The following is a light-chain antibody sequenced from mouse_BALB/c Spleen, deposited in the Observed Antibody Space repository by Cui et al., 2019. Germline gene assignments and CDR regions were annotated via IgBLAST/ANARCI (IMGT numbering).Light chain of an antibody. CDR1: SSISY. CDR2: YTS. CDR3: HQRSSYPFT. Sequence: QIVLTKSPANMSASPGEKVTTTCSASSSISYMHWYQQKPGTSPKRLNYYTSKLASGVPARFSGSGSGTSSSLTISSMEAEDAATNYCHQRSSYPFTFGSGTKLEIK. V-gene: IGKV4-70*01. J-gene: IGKJ4*01.